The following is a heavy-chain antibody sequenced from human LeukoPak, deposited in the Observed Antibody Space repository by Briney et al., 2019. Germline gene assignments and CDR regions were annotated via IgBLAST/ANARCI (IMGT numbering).Heavy chain of an antibody. CDR1: GFTFSSYW. CDR3: AKDTVSGDFDY. V-gene: IGHV3-7*03. D-gene: IGHD3-10*01. CDR2: IKQDGSEK. J-gene: IGHJ4*02. Sequence: TGGSLRLSCAASGFTFSSYWMSWVRQAPGKGLEWVANIKQDGSEKYYVDSVKGRFTISRDNAKNSLYLQMNSLRAEDTAVYYCAKDTVSGDFDYWGQGTLVTVSS.